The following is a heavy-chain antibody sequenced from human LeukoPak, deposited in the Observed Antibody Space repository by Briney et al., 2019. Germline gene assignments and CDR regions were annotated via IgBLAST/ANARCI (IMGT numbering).Heavy chain of an antibody. D-gene: IGHD6-19*01. V-gene: IGHV3-53*01. CDR2: IYANGNT. Sequence: GGSLRLSCAVSGFTVSGNYITWVRQAPGKGLEWVSVIYANGNTYYADSMQGRLTISRDKSKNTVFLQMNSLRAEDTAMYYCARALGGWLVQNYFDYWGQGTLVTVSS. J-gene: IGHJ4*02. CDR3: ARALGGWLVQNYFDY. CDR1: GFTVSGNY.